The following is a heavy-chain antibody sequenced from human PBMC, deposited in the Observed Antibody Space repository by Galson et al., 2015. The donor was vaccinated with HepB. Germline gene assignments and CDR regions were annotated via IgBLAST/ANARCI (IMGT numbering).Heavy chain of an antibody. V-gene: IGHV1-18*04. CDR3: ARVRGGPWIQLWFEAFDI. CDR2: ISAYNGNT. D-gene: IGHD5-18*01. J-gene: IGHJ3*02. Sequence: SVKVSCKASGYTFTSYGISWVRQAPGQGLEWMGWISAYNGNTNYAQKLQGRVTMTTDTSTSTAYMELRSLRSDDTAVYYCARVRGGPWIQLWFEAFDIWGQGTMVTVSS. CDR1: GYTFTSYG.